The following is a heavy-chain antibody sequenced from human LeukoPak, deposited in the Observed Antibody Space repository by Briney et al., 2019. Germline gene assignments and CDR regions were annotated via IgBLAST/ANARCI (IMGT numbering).Heavy chain of an antibody. CDR3: TRDQTPYY. CDR2: IRSKIYGGTP. V-gene: IGHV3-49*04. CDR1: GFTFGDYA. Sequence: GGSLRLSCTASGFTFGDYAMTWVRQAPGKGLEWVGFIRSKIYGGTPEYAASVKGRFTISRDDSKGIAHLQMNSLKTEDTAVYYCTRDQTPYYWGQGTLVTVSS. J-gene: IGHJ4*02.